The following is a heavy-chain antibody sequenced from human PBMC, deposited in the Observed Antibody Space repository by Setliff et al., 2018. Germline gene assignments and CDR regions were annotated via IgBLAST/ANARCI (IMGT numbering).Heavy chain of an antibody. CDR3: ARRGRVWPSYYYYYMDV. CDR2: INHSGST. CDR1: GESFSGHY. J-gene: IGHJ6*03. V-gene: IGHV4-34*01. D-gene: IGHD2-21*01. Sequence: SETLSLTCAVYGESFSGHYWSWIRQPPGKGLEWIGEINHSGSTNYNPSLKSRVTISVDTSKNQFSLKLSSVTAADTAVYYCARRGRVWPSYYYYYMDVWGKGTTVTVSS.